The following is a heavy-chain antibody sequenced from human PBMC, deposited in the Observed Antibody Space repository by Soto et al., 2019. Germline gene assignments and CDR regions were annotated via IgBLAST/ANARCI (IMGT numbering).Heavy chain of an antibody. J-gene: IGHJ4*02. Sequence: QVQLVQSGAEVKRPGASVMVSCKASGYTFTMSGISWVRQAPGQGLEWLGWISPYNGNTDYAQKAQGRATLNRDTSTSTVYMELRRLRPDDTAVYYCAREDYYYDSSGNGGTEFDSWGQGTLGTVAA. CDR3: AREDYYYDSSGNGGTEFDS. V-gene: IGHV1-18*01. CDR1: GYTFTMSG. D-gene: IGHD3-22*01. CDR2: ISPYNGNT.